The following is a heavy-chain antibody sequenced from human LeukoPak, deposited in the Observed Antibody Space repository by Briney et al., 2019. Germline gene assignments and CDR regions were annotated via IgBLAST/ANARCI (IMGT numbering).Heavy chain of an antibody. Sequence: GGSLRLSCAASGFTLRSYAMSWVRQAPGKGLEWVSAFSPSGGGTYYADSVKGRFTISRDNSKNTLYLQMNSLRAEDTAVYYCARGLYGSGSSTFDYWGQGTLVTVSS. J-gene: IGHJ4*02. CDR1: GFTLRSYA. CDR3: ARGLYGSGSSTFDY. V-gene: IGHV3-23*01. CDR2: FSPSGGGT. D-gene: IGHD3-10*01.